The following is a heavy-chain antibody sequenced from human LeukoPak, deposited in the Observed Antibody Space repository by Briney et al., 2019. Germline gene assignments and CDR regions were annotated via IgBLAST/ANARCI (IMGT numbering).Heavy chain of an antibody. Sequence: PGGSLRLSCAASGFTFSTYSMSWVRQAPGKGLEWVSSISVSGDRTFYADSVKGRFTISRDDSTNTLFVQMNSLRDEDTAVYYCARVPVVTGYSYCGMDVWGQGTTVTVSS. V-gene: IGHV3-23*01. J-gene: IGHJ6*02. CDR1: GFTFSTYS. CDR3: ARVPVVTGYSYCGMDV. D-gene: IGHD3-22*01. CDR2: ISVSGDRT.